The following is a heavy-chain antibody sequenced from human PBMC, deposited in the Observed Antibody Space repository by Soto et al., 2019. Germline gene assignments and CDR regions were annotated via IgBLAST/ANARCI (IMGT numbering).Heavy chain of an antibody. Sequence: QVQLQQWGAGLLKPSETLSLTCAVYGGSFSGYYWSWIRQPPGQGLEWIGEINHSGSTNYTPSLKSRVTLSVATSKNQFYLKLSSVTAADTAVYYCARGRSMDVWGQGTTVTVSS. J-gene: IGHJ6*02. V-gene: IGHV4-34*01. CDR2: INHSGST. CDR1: GGSFSGYY. CDR3: ARGRSMDV.